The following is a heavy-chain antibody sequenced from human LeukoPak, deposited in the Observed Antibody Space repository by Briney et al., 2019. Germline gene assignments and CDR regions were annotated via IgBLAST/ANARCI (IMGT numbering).Heavy chain of an antibody. CDR1: GFTFSYYG. CDR2: IRYDESKK. J-gene: IGHJ4*02. V-gene: IGHV3-30*02. D-gene: IGHD1-26*01. Sequence: PGGSLRLSCAASGFTFSYYGMHWVRQAPAKGREWVAFIRYDESKKFYGDSVKGRFTISRDNSKNTLFLQMNSLRTEDTAVYYCAKSHLPNAYSGTYYCDYWGQGTLVTVSS. CDR3: AKSHLPNAYSGTYYCDY.